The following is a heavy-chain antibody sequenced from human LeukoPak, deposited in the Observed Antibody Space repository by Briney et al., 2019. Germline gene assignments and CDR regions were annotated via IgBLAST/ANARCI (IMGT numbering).Heavy chain of an antibody. V-gene: IGHV1-46*01. CDR1: GYTFTSYY. CDR2: INPSGGST. CDR3: ARVDRGWSYDY. Sequence: ASVKVSCKASGYTFTSYYMHWVRQAPGQGLEWMGIINPSGGSTSYAQKFQGRVTMTRDMSTSTDYMELSSLRSEDTAVYYCARVDRGWSYDYWGQGTLVTVSS. J-gene: IGHJ4*02. D-gene: IGHD2-15*01.